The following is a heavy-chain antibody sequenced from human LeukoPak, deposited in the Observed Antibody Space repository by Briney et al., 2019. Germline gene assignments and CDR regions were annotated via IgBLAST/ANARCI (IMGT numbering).Heavy chain of an antibody. CDR2: ISSSSSYI. Sequence: GGSLRLSCAASGFTFSSYSMNWVRQAPGKGLEWVSSISSSSSYIYYADSVKGRFTISRDNSKNTLYLQMNSLRAEDTAVYYCATLTLYYDFWSGYHEEKDYWGQGTLVTVSS. CDR3: ATLTLYYDFWSGYHEEKDY. CDR1: GFTFSSYS. V-gene: IGHV3-21*04. J-gene: IGHJ4*02. D-gene: IGHD3-3*01.